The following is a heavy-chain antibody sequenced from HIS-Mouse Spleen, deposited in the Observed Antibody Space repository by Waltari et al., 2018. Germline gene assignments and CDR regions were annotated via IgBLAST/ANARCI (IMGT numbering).Heavy chain of an antibody. D-gene: IGHD6-19*01. J-gene: IGHJ1*01. V-gene: IGHV1-2*02. CDR1: GYTFTGYY. CDR3: ARDRGCSSAFRQWFQH. Sequence: QVQLVQSGAEVKKPGASVKVSCKASGYTFTGYYMHWVRQAPGQGLEWMGWINTNSGGTKSGQKLQGRVTMTRDTSISTAYMELSRLRSDDTAVYYCARDRGCSSAFRQWFQHWGQGTLVTVSS. CDR2: INTNSGGT.